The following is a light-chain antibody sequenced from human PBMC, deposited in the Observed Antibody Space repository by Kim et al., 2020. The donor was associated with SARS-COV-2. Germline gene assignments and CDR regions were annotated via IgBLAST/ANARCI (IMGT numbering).Light chain of an antibody. CDR1: QSLDSN. CDR3: QQYNNWPPIT. V-gene: IGKV3-15*01. CDR2: GAS. J-gene: IGKJ5*01. Sequence: VVMTQSPATLSVSPGERATLSCRASQSLDSNLAWYQLRPGQAPRLLIYGASTRATGVPARFSGSGSGSEFTLTISSLQSEDIAVYYCQQYNNWPPITFGQGTRLEIK.